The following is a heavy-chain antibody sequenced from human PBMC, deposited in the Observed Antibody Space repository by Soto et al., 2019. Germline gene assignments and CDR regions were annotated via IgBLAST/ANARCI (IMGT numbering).Heavy chain of an antibody. CDR2: ISAYNGNT. V-gene: IGHV1-18*04. J-gene: IGHJ5*02. D-gene: IGHD2-15*01. CDR1: GYTFTSYG. CDR3: ARAVGCYSGCWFDP. Sequence: ASVKVSCKASGYTFTSYGISWVRQAPGQGLEWMGWISAYNGNTNYAQKRQGRVTMTTDTSTSTAYMELRSLRSYDTAVYYCARAVGCYSGCWFDPWGQGTLVTVSS.